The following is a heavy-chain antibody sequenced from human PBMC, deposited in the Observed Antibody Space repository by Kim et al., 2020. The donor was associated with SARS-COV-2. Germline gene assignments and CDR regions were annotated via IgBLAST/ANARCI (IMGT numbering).Heavy chain of an antibody. Sequence: SQTLSLTCAISGDSVSSISSAWIWVRPSPSRGLEWLGRTFYRSRWYSDYAPSVRSRTTVDPDTSQNQFSLHLNSVTPGDTAVYYCARVVEGTPDCWGQGTLVTVSA. CDR1: GDSVSSISSA. D-gene: IGHD1-26*01. CDR2: TFYRSRWYS. CDR3: ARVVEGTPDC. J-gene: IGHJ4*02. V-gene: IGHV6-1*01.